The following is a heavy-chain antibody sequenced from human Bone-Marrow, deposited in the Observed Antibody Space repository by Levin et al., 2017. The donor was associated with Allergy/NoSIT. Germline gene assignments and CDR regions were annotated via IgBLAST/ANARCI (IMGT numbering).Heavy chain of an antibody. Sequence: SETLSLTCTVSGGSISGFYWSWVRQPPGKGLEWIGYIFYSGSTNYNPSLNTRLTISVDTSKNQFSLRLSSVTAADTAVYYCARGGPVLLSFGESGGGFDSWGQGTLVTVAS. J-gene: IGHJ4*02. D-gene: IGHD3-10*01. V-gene: IGHV4-59*01. CDR3: ARGGPVLLSFGESGGGFDS. CDR2: IFYSGST. CDR1: GGSISGFY.